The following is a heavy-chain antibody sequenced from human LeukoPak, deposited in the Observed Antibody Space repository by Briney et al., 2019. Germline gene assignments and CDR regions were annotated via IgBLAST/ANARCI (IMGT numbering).Heavy chain of an antibody. CDR2: ISYDGSNK. CDR3: ARRMYYYDSSGFDY. CDR1: GFTFSSYA. V-gene: IGHV3-30-3*01. J-gene: IGHJ4*02. D-gene: IGHD3-22*01. Sequence: GGSQSLFCAASGFTFSSYAMHWARQAPGKGLEWVAVISYDGSNKYYADSVKGRFTISRDNSKNTLYLQMNSLRAEDTAVYYCARRMYYYDSSGFDYWGQRWLLTVPS.